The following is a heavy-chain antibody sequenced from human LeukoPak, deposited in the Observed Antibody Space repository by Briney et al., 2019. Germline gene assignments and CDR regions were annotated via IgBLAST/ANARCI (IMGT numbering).Heavy chain of an antibody. CDR1: GFTFSSYG. Sequence: GGSLRLSCAAPGFTFSSYGMHWVRQAPGKGLEWVAVISYDGSNKYYADSVKGRFTISRDNSKNTLYLQMNSLRAEDTAVYYCAKDYGDYVHAFDIWGQGTMVTVSS. CDR2: ISYDGSNK. D-gene: IGHD4-17*01. J-gene: IGHJ3*02. V-gene: IGHV3-30*18. CDR3: AKDYGDYVHAFDI.